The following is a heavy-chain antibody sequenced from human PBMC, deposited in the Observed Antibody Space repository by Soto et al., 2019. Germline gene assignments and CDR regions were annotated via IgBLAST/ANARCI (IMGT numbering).Heavy chain of an antibody. D-gene: IGHD2-2*01. CDR2: IIPILGIA. Sequence: QVQLVQSGAEVKKPGSSVKVSCKASGGTFSSYTISWVRQAPGQGLEWMGRIIPILGIANYAQKFQGRVTITADKSPSTAYMELSSLRSEDTAVYYCARDSPVVPAAEFYYYYMDVWGKGTTVTVSS. V-gene: IGHV1-69*08. J-gene: IGHJ6*03. CDR1: GGTFSSYT. CDR3: ARDSPVVPAAEFYYYYMDV.